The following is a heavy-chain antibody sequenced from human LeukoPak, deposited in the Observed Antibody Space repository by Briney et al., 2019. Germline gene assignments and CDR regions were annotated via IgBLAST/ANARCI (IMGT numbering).Heavy chain of an antibody. CDR1: GFTFTSYA. J-gene: IGHJ3*02. V-gene: IGHV3-23*01. CDR2: ISDSGGST. CDR3: AKGGLGTKLAGAFDI. Sequence: QAGGSLRLSCGASGFTFTSYAMSWVRQAPGKGLEWVSTISDSGGSTYYADSVKGRCTISRDHSKNTLYLQMNNLRVEDTAVYYCAKGGLGTKLAGAFDIWGQGTVVTVSS. D-gene: IGHD7-27*01.